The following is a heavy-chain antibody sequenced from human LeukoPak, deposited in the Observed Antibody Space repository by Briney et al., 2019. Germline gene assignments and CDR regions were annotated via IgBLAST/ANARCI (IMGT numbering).Heavy chain of an antibody. Sequence: SETLSLTCTVSGGSISSYYWSWIRQPPGKGLEWIGYIYYSGSTNYNPSLKSRVTISVDTSKNQFSLKLSSVTAADTAVYYCARDRSAAGTFDYWGQGTLVTVSS. CDR3: ARDRSAAGTFDY. CDR2: IYYSGST. CDR1: GGSISSYY. V-gene: IGHV4-59*01. J-gene: IGHJ4*02. D-gene: IGHD6-13*01.